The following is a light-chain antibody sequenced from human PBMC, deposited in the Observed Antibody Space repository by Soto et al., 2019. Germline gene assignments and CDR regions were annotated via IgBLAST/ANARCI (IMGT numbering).Light chain of an antibody. J-gene: IGKJ1*01. V-gene: IGKV1-5*01. Sequence: DFQMTQSPSTLSASVGDRVTITFRSSQNIRSRLAWCQQKPGRAPKLLIYDASSLESGVPQRFSGSGSGTEFTLTISSLQTDDVSIHYCQLYHSYWPFGQGTKVE. CDR1: QNIRSR. CDR2: DAS. CDR3: QLYHSYWP.